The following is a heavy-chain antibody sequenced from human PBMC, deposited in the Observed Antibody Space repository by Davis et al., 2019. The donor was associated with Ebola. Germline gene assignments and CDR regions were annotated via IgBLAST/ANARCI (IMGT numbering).Heavy chain of an antibody. V-gene: IGHV4-61*09. J-gene: IGHJ4*02. CDR1: GGSISSGSYY. CDR2: IYTSGST. Sequence: SETLSLTCTVSGGSISSGSYYWSWIRQPAGKGLEWIGHIYTSGSTNYNPSLKSRVTISVDTSKNQFSLKLSSVTAADTAVYYCARAPRIQSYDYIWGSYRPGFDYWGQGTLVTVSS. CDR3: ARAPRIQSYDYIWGSYRPGFDY. D-gene: IGHD3-16*02.